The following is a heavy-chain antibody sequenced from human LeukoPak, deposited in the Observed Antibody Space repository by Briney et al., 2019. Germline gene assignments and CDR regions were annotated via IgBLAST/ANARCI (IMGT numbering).Heavy chain of an antibody. V-gene: IGHV1-2*02. Sequence: ASVKVSCKASGYTFIDYWIHWVRQAPGQGLEWMGRIALNTGDTTSAQKFQGRVTMTRDTSISTVYLDLSGLGSDDTAVYYCARDAPHQRFDYWGQGTLVTVSS. CDR2: IALNTGDT. CDR3: ARDAPHQRFDY. CDR1: GYTFIDYW. J-gene: IGHJ4*02.